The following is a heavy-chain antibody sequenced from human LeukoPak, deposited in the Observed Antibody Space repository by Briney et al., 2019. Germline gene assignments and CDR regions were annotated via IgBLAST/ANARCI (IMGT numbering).Heavy chain of an antibody. CDR2: ITTSGNS. CDR3: TRLLLPATMGAFDI. D-gene: IGHD2-2*01. CDR1: GGSISSGSYY. V-gene: IGHV4-61*02. Sequence: PSETLSLTCTVSGGSISSGSYYWSWIRQPAGKGLEYIGRITTSGNSNYNPSLRSRVTISVETSKNQFSLKLTSVTAADTALYYCTRLLLPATMGAFDIWGEGTTVTVSS. J-gene: IGHJ3*02.